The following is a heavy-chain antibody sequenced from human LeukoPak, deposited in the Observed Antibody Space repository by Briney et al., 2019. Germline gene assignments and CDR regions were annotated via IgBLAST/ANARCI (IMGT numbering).Heavy chain of an antibody. CDR2: INPNSGGT. V-gene: IGHV1-2*06. Sequence: GASVKVSCKASGYTFTGYYMHWVRQAPGQGLEWMGRINPNSGGTNYAQKFQGRVTMTRDTSISTAYMELSRLRSDDTAVYYCVRDGALYYYGSGSYAKGMDVWGQGTTVTVSS. J-gene: IGHJ6*02. D-gene: IGHD3-10*01. CDR3: VRDGALYYYGSGSYAKGMDV. CDR1: GYTFTGYY.